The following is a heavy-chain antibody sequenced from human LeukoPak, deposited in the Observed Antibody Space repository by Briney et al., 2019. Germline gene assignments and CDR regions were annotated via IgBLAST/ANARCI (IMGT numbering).Heavy chain of an antibody. CDR2: ISFDGSNK. CDR3: ARDPKGGYSYGWGAFDI. D-gene: IGHD5-12*01. J-gene: IGHJ3*02. V-gene: IGHV3-30-3*01. CDR1: GFTFSSNA. Sequence: PGGSLRLSCAASGFTFSSNAVHWVRQAPGKGLKWVAIISFDGSNKYYADSVKGRFTISRDNSKNTLYLKMNSLRAEDTAVYYCARDPKGGYSYGWGAFDIWGHGTMVTVSS.